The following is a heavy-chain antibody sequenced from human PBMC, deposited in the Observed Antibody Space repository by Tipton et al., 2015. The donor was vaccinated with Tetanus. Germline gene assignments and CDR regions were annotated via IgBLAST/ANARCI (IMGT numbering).Heavy chain of an antibody. D-gene: IGHD5-18*01. CDR2: ISAYNGNT. CDR1: GYTFTSYG. Sequence: QLVQSGAEVKKPGASVKVSCKASGYTFTSYGISWVRQAPGQGLEWMGWISAYNGNTNYAQKLQGRVTMTTDTSTSTAYMERRSLRSDDTAVYYCARASGYSYGILTYGMDVWGQGTTVTVSS. V-gene: IGHV1-18*01. CDR3: ARASGYSYGILTYGMDV. J-gene: IGHJ6*02.